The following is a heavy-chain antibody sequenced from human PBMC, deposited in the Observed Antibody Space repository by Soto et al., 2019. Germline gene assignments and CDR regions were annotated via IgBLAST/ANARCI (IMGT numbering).Heavy chain of an antibody. V-gene: IGHV3-23*01. Sequence: PGGSLRLSCAASGFTFSSYAMSWVRQAPGKGLEWVSAISGSGGSTYYADSVKGRFTISRDNPKNTLYLQMNSLRAEDTAVYYCAKDGNWGLDRYYYYYAMEVWGQGTTVTVSS. CDR2: ISGSGGST. CDR1: GFTFSSYA. D-gene: IGHD7-27*01. J-gene: IGHJ6*02. CDR3: AKDGNWGLDRYYYYYAMEV.